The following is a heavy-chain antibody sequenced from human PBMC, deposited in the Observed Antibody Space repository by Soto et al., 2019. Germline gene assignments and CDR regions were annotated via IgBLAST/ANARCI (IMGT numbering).Heavy chain of an antibody. D-gene: IGHD2-2*01. CDR1: GGSISSYY. CDR2: ISYSGST. J-gene: IGHJ4*02. Sequence: SETLSLTCTVSGGSISSYYWSWIRQPPGKGLEWIGYISYSGSTNYNPSLKSRVTISVDTSKNQFSLNLSSVTAAYTAVYYCARVSWGPGYDWGQATLVTVSS. CDR3: ARVSWGPGYD. V-gene: IGHV4-59*01.